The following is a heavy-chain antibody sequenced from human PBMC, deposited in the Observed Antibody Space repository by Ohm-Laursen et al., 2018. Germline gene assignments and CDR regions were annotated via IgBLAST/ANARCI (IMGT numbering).Heavy chain of an antibody. J-gene: IGHJ5*02. D-gene: IGHD2-21*01. CDR2: IIHSGRT. Sequence: GTLSLTWAVYGGSFSGYYWSWIRQPPGKGLEWIGEIIHSGRTNYNSSLKSRVTISVDTSKNQFSLKLSSVTAADTAVYYCARAVIGHIAWFDPWGQGTLVTVSS. CDR1: GGSFSGYY. V-gene: IGHV4-34*12. CDR3: ARAVIGHIAWFDP.